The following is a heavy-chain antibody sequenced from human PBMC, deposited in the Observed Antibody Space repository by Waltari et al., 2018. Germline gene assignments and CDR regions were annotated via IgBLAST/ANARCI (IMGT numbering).Heavy chain of an antibody. Sequence: EEQLLESGGGLVQPGGSLRLPWSASGFTFSIHSLSWVRQAPGKGLEWVASISGNGGGTHYADSVKGRFTISRDNSKNTLYVQMNSLRAEDTAVYYCAKDRVKWDVWGQGTTVTVSS. CDR3: AKDRVKWDV. CDR2: ISGNGGGT. CDR1: GFTFSIHS. V-gene: IGHV3-23*01. J-gene: IGHJ6*02. D-gene: IGHD3-10*01.